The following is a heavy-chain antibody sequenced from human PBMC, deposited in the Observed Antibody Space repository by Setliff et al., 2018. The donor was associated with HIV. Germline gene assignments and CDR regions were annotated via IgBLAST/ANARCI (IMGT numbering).Heavy chain of an antibody. CDR3: ARNRVPSSL. Sequence: SETLSLTCTVSGGSISSSSYYWGWIRQPPGKGLEWIGTIYHNGNTNYNPSLKSRVTISVDTPKNQFSLKLNSVIAADTAVYYCARNRVPSSLWGQGTLVTVSS. V-gene: IGHV4-39*07. D-gene: IGHD3-10*01. CDR2: IYHNGNT. CDR1: GGSISSSSYY. J-gene: IGHJ4*02.